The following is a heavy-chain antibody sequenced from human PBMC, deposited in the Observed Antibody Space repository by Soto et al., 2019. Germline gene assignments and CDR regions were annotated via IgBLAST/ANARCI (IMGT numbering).Heavy chain of an antibody. D-gene: IGHD3-9*01. CDR3: ASFPFDARSYYYYRMDD. V-gene: IGHV5-51*01. CDR2: IYPGDSDT. J-gene: IGHJ6*04. CDR1: GYRFTSYC. Sequence: GGSLKISCKGSGYRFTSYCIGWVRQIPGKGLEWMGIIYPGDSDTRYSPSFQGQVTISADKSISTAYLQGSSLKASDTAMYYCASFPFDARSYYYYRMDDCGKGTPVSV.